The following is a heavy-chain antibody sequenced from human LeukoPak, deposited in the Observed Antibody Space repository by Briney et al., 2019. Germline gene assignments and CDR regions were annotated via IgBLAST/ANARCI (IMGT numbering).Heavy chain of an antibody. CDR1: GYTFTSYA. D-gene: IGHD1-26*01. J-gene: IGHJ5*02. CDR3: ARGGDPTEFDP. Sequence: GASVKVSCKASGYTFTSYAMHWVRQAPGQRLEWMGWINAGNGNTKYSQKFQSRVTITRDTSASTAYMELSSLRSEDTAVYYCARGGDPTEFDPWGQGTLVTVSS. CDR2: INAGNGNT. V-gene: IGHV1-3*01.